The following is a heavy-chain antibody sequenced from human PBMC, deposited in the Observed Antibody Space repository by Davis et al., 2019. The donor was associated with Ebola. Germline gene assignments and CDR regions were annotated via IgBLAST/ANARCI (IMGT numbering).Heavy chain of an antibody. D-gene: IGHD2-15*01. J-gene: IGHJ6*02. CDR1: GFTFSSYW. CDR2: IKQDGSEK. Sequence: GESLKISCAASGFTFSSYWMSWVRQAPGKGLEWVANIKQDGSEKYYVDSVKGRFTISRDNAKNTVYLQMNSLRVEDTAVYYCARSGYCSGGSCFFMDYYYGMDVWGQGTTVTVSS. CDR3: ARSGYCSGGSCFFMDYYYGMDV. V-gene: IGHV3-7*01.